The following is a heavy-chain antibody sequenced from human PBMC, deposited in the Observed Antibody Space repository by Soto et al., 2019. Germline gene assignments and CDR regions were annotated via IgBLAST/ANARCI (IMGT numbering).Heavy chain of an antibody. CDR2: ISNDGINK. CDR3: ARTEGVVGVRSRWFDP. J-gene: IGHJ5*02. D-gene: IGHD1-26*01. CDR1: GFTFSIFA. V-gene: IGHV3-30-3*01. Sequence: PGGSLRLSCAASGFTFSIFAMNWVRQAPGKGLEWVAVISNDGINKYYADSVKGRFTISRDNSKNTVYLQMNSLRTEDTAVYYCARTEGVVGVRSRWFDPWGQGTLVTVSS.